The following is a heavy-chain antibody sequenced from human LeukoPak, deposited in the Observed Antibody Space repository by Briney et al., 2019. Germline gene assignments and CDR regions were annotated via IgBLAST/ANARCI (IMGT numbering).Heavy chain of an antibody. CDR1: GGTFSSYA. V-gene: IGHV1-69*13. CDR3: AARPGCSSTSCYVVY. D-gene: IGHD2-2*01. Sequence: SVKVSCKASGGTFSSYAISWVRQAPGQGLEWMGGIIPIFGTANYAQKFQGRVTITADESTNTAYMELSSLRSGDTAVYYCAARPGCSSTSCYVVYWGQGTLVTVSS. CDR2: IIPIFGTA. J-gene: IGHJ4*02.